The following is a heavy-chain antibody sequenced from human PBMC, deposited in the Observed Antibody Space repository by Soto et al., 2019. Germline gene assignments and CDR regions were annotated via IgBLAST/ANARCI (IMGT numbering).Heavy chain of an antibody. D-gene: IGHD3-16*02. CDR3: VRGHVRGNDRHFDY. J-gene: IGHJ4*02. CDR1: GFTFSSHW. Sequence: EVQLAESGGGLVQPGGSLRLSCAASGFTFSSHWMHWVRQAPGKGLVWVSRIIGDGNEITYADSVKGRFTISRDNAKNALILQRNRLRAKDTAVYYCVRGHVRGNDRHFDYWGEGTLLTVSS. V-gene: IGHV3-74*01. CDR2: IIGDGNEI.